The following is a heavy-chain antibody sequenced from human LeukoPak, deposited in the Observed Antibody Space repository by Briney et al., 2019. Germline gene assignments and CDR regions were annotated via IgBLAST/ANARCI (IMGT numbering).Heavy chain of an antibody. V-gene: IGHV3-23*01. CDR1: GFTFSSYA. J-gene: IGHJ6*03. Sequence: GGSRRLSCAASGFTFSSYAMSWVRQAPGKGLEWVSAISGIGGSTYYADSVKGRFTISRDNSKNTLYLQMNSLRAEDTAVYYCAKAVGSTGYYYYMDVWGKGTTVTVSS. D-gene: IGHD3-10*01. CDR3: AKAVGSTGYYYYMDV. CDR2: ISGIGGST.